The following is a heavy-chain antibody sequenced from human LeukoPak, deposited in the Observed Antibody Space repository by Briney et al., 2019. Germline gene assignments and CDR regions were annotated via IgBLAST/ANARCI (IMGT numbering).Heavy chain of an antibody. CDR3: ASRDGYNPGPNFDY. CDR2: IRSDGSDT. Sequence: GGSLRLSCAASGFTFSDTWMHWVRQAPGEGLVWVSRIRSDGSDTRYAESVKGRFTISRDNAKNSLYLQMNSLRAEDTAVYYCASRDGYNPGPNFDYWGQGTLVTVSS. J-gene: IGHJ4*02. CDR1: GFTFSDTW. D-gene: IGHD5-24*01. V-gene: IGHV3-74*01.